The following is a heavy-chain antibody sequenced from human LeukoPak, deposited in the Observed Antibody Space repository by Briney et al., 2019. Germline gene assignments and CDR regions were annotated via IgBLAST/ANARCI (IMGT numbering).Heavy chain of an antibody. CDR1: GFTFSSYA. Sequence: GGSLRLSCAASGFTFSSYAMSWVRQAPGKGLEWVSAISGSGGSTYYADSVKGRFIISRDNSKNMVFLQMSSLTVEDAATYYCAKRTMSAFDSWGQGTQLIVSS. CDR2: ISGSGGST. D-gene: IGHD5-24*01. V-gene: IGHV3-23*01. CDR3: AKRTMSAFDS. J-gene: IGHJ4*02.